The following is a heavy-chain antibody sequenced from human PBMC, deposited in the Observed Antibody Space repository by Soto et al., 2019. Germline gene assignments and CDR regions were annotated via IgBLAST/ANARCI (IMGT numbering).Heavy chain of an antibody. Sequence: GGSLRLSCAASGFTFSSYAMSWVRQAPGKGLEWVSAISGSGGSTYYADSVKGRFTISRDNSKNTLYLQMNSLRAEDTAVYYCAKVALLSIYYYYYYMDVWGKGTTVTVSS. D-gene: IGHD1-26*01. J-gene: IGHJ6*03. CDR3: AKVALLSIYYYYYYMDV. CDR1: GFTFSSYA. CDR2: ISGSGGST. V-gene: IGHV3-23*01.